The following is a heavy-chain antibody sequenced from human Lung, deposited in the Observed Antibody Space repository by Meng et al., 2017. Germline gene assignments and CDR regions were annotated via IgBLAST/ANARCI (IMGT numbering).Heavy chain of an antibody. D-gene: IGHD3-22*01. V-gene: IGHV4-4*02. CDR1: GGSISSNNW. J-gene: IGHJ4*02. CDR3: ARDDSGYADFDS. CDR2: VYQSGST. Sequence: QVQLQESGPGLVKPSGTLSLTCAVSGGSISSNNWWGWVRQTPGRGLEWIGEVYQSGSTNYNPSLKSRVIISVNNSKNQFSLKLTSVTAADTAVYYCARDDSGYADFDSWGQGTLVTVSS.